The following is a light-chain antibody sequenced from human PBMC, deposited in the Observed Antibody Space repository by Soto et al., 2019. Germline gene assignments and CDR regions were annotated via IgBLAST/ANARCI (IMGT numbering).Light chain of an antibody. J-gene: IGKJ2*01. V-gene: IGKV1-33*01. CDR1: HGIRDY. CDR3: QEYEYLLNT. CDR2: DAS. Sequence: DIDLTHSPSTLSVSPGERVTLTCKASHGIRDYLNWYQQKPGKPPKLLIYDASNLQTGVPSRFSGSGSGTDFIFTISILQPEDIVSYCCQEYEYLLNTFGHGTKLDIK.